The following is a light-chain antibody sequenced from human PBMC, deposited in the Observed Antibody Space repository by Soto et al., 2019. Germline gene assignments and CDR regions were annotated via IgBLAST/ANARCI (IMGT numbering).Light chain of an antibody. CDR1: SRHSSYI. CDR3: ETWDSNTRV. CDR2: LEGSGSY. V-gene: IGLV4-60*02. Sequence: QSVLTQSSSASASLGSSVKLTWTLSSRHSSYIIAWHQQQPGKAPRYLMKLEGSGSYNKGSGVPDRFSGSSSGADRYLTISNLQFEDEADYYCETWDSNTRVFGGGTKVTVL. J-gene: IGLJ3*02.